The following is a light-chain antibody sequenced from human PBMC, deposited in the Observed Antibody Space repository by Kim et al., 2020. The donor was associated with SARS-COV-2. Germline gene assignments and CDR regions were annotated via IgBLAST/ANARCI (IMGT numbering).Light chain of an antibody. Sequence: DIQMTQSPSSLSASVGDRVTITCRASQGISNYLAWYQQKPGKVPKLLIYAASALQSGVPSRFSGSGSGTDFTLTISSLQPEDVATYYYKNYLSAPRTFGQWTKVDIK. CDR3: KNYLSAPRT. V-gene: IGKV1-27*01. J-gene: IGKJ1*01. CDR1: QGISNY. CDR2: AAS.